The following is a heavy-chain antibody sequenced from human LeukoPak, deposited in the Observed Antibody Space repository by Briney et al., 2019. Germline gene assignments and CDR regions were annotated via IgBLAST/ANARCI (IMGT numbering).Heavy chain of an antibody. Sequence: AGGSLRLSCATSGFSFSSFWMSWVRQAPGKGLEWVAVISYDGSNKYYADSVKGRFTISRDNSKNTLYLQMNSLRAEDTAVYYCARGAYYDFWSSLYNNWFDPWGQGTLVTVSS. J-gene: IGHJ5*02. D-gene: IGHD3-3*01. CDR1: GFSFSSFW. CDR3: ARGAYYDFWSSLYNNWFDP. V-gene: IGHV3-30*03. CDR2: ISYDGSNK.